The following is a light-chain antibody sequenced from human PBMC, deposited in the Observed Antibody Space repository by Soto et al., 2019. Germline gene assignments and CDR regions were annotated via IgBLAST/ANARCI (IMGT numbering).Light chain of an antibody. V-gene: IGKV1-27*01. CDR2: AAS. CDR3: QKYSSVPV. J-gene: IGKJ3*01. CDR1: QGIRNY. Sequence: DIQMTQSPTSLSASVGDRVTITCRASQGIRNYVAWYQQIPGKAPKLLIYAASTLQSGVTSRFSGSGSGTDFTLTSNGLQHEDVATYSCQKYSSVPVFGPGTKVEIK.